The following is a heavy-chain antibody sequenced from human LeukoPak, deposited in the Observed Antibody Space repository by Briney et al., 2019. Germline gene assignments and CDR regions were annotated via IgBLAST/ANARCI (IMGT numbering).Heavy chain of an antibody. V-gene: IGHV1-2*02. J-gene: IGHJ4*02. CDR3: ARFLDYYGSGSYSY. D-gene: IGHD3-10*01. Sequence: ASVKVSCTASGYTFIAYYMHWVRQAPGQGLEWMGWINPNSGGTNYAQKFQGRVTMTTDTSTSTAYMELRSLRSDDTAVYYCARFLDYYGSGSYSYWGQGTLVTVSS. CDR2: INPNSGGT. CDR1: GYTFIAYY.